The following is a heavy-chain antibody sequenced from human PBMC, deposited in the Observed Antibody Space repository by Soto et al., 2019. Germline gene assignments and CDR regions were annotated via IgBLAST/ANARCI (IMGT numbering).Heavy chain of an antibody. CDR3: AGGGPFHCGDSAH. Sequence: GASVKVSCKASGYTFASHGRQWVRQAPGQRLEWMGWINVGNGDTKYSQKLQGRVTITRDASASTAYMELTSLRSEDTAVYYCAGGGPFHCGDSAHWGQGTFDPVSP. J-gene: IGHJ1*01. D-gene: IGHD4-17*01. CDR1: GYTFASHG. V-gene: IGHV1-3*01. CDR2: INVGNGDT.